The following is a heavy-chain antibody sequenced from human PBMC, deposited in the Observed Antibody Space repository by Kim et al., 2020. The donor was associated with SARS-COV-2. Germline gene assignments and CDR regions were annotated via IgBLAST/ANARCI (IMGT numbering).Heavy chain of an antibody. CDR3: ARDFEGSSSSWYDYYGMDV. CDR2: IKQDGSEK. V-gene: IGHV3-7*01. CDR1: GFTFSSYW. J-gene: IGHJ6*02. D-gene: IGHD6-13*01. Sequence: GGSLRLSCAASGFTFSSYWMSWVRQAPGKGLEWVANIKQDGSEKYYVDSVKGRFTISRDNAKNSLYLQMNSLRAEDTAVYYCARDFEGSSSSWYDYYGMDVWGQGTTVTVSS.